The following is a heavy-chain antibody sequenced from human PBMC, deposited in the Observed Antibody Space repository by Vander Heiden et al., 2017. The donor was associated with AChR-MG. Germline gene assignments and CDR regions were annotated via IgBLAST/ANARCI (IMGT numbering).Heavy chain of an antibody. V-gene: IGHV3-30*18. D-gene: IGHD2-15*01. Sequence: QVQLVESGGGVVQPGRSLRLSCAASGFTFSSFGMHWVRQAPGRGLEWVSIISRDGTTKYYADSVKGRYTISRDNSKNTLYLQMNSLRVEDTAVYYCAKACRGGGNCFYIDFWGQGALVTVSS. CDR2: ISRDGTTK. J-gene: IGHJ4*02. CDR3: AKACRGGGNCFYIDF. CDR1: GFTFSSFG.